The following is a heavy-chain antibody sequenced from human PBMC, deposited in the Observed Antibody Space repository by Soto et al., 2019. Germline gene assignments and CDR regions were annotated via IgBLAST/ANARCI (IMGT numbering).Heavy chain of an antibody. CDR1: GYTFTMYY. CDR3: ARDPTESSSSWYSVFDP. Sequence: QVQLVQSGAEVKMPGASVKVSCKAAGYTFTMYYMHWVRQSPGHGSEWIGVINASGGSTSHAPKFQGRVTVTRDTSTSTVYMELRRLTSDDTAIYYWARDPTESSSSWYSVFDPRRQGPLVTVSS. V-gene: IGHV1-46*01. J-gene: IGHJ5*02. D-gene: IGHD6-13*01. CDR2: INASGGST.